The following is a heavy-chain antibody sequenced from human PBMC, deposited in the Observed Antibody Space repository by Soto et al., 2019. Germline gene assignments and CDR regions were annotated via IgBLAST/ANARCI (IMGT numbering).Heavy chain of an antibody. CDR3: ARVAMVLGVTLVFYYYVMDV. CDR2: IYYSGST. Sequence: SETLSLTCTVSGGSISSSSYYWGWIRQPPGKGLEWIGSIYYSGSTYYNPSLKSRVTISVDTSKNQFSLKLSSVTAADTAVYYCARVAMVLGVTLVFYYYVMDVWGQGSTVTVSS. J-gene: IGHJ6*02. D-gene: IGHD3-10*01. CDR1: GGSISSSSYY. V-gene: IGHV4-39*01.